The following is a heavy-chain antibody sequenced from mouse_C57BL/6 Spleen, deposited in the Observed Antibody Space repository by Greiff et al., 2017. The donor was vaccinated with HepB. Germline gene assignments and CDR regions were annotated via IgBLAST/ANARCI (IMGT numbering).Heavy chain of an antibody. V-gene: IGHV1-69*01. Sequence: QVQLQQPGAELVMPGASVKLSCKASGYTFTSYWMHWVKQRPGQGLEWIGEIDPSDSYTNYNQKFKGKSTLTVDKSSSTACRQLSSLTSEDSAVYYCARHRVYAMEYWGQGASVTVSS. CDR2: IDPSDSYT. CDR3: ARHRVYAMEY. CDR1: GYTFTSYW. J-gene: IGHJ4*01.